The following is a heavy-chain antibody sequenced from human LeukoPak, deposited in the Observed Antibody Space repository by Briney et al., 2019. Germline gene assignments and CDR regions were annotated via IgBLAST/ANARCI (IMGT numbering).Heavy chain of an antibody. CDR1: GITFSTYS. V-gene: IGHV3-48*01. J-gene: IGHJ4*02. D-gene: IGHD5-12*01. CDR2: ISSSRSSI. CDR3: AKNGDYTGFDPYFDY. Sequence: GGSLRLSCVAPGITFSTYSMNWVRQAPGKGLEWVSYISSSRSSIYYADSVKGRFTISRDNAKNSLYLQMNSLRAEDTAVYYCAKNGDYTGFDPYFDYWGQGTLVTVSS.